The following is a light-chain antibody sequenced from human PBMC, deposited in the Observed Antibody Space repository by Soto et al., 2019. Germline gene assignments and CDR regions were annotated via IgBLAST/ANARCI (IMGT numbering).Light chain of an antibody. CDR2: DAS. Sequence: EIVLTQSPATLSLSPGERATLSCRASQSVSDYLAWYQQKPGQPPRLLIYDASKRATGIPPRFSGSGSTTDFTLTISSLEPEDFAVFYCQQYGSSPITFGQGTRLEIK. J-gene: IGKJ5*01. CDR3: QQYGSSPIT. CDR1: QSVSDY. V-gene: IGKV3-11*01.